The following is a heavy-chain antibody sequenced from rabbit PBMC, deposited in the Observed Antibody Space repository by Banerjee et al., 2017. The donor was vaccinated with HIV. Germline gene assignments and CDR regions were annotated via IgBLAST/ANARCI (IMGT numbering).Heavy chain of an antibody. V-gene: IGHV1S47*01. J-gene: IGHJ4*01. CDR3: ARDLGLYASSSGYSYYFNL. D-gene: IGHD1-1*01. Sequence: QQQLEESGGGLVKPGGTLTLTCKASGFDFSSYGVSWVRRAPGKGLEWIGYIDPVFGSTYYASWVNGRFTISSHNAQNTLYLQLNSLTAADTATYFCARDLGLYASSSGYSYYFNLWGQGTLVTVS. CDR2: IDPVFGST. CDR1: GFDFSSYG.